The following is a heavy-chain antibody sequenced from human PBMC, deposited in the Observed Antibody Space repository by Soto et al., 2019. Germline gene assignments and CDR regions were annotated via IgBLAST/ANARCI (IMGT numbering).Heavy chain of an antibody. Sequence: QVQLVQSGAEVKKPGASVKVSCKASGYTFTSYNIHWVRQAPGQGLEWVGMINPRGFFTTYAQKFRGRVTMTGDTSTSVVYMELTNLRSEDTAVYYGARAAGRFGDLFWFDPWGQGPLFSVSP. CDR3: ARAAGRFGDLFWFDP. V-gene: IGHV1-46*01. J-gene: IGHJ5*02. CDR2: INPRGFFT. D-gene: IGHD3-10*01. CDR1: GYTFTSYN.